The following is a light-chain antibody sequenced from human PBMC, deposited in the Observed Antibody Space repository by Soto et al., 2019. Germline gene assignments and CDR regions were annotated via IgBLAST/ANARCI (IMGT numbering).Light chain of an antibody. J-gene: IGKJ1*01. Sequence: VMTQSPATLSVSPGERATLSCRASQSVSSNVAWYQLKPGQAPRLVIYAASTRATDVPATFSGSGSGTEFTLTISSLQSEDFAVYYCQQYNTGPPWTFCQWTRVEIK. CDR2: AAS. CDR3: QQYNTGPPWT. V-gene: IGKV3-15*01. CDR1: QSVSSN.